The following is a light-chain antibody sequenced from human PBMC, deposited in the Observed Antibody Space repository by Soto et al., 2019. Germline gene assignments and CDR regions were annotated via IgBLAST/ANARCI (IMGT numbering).Light chain of an antibody. V-gene: IGKV1-39*01. CDR1: QSISSY. Sequence: DIHITQSPSYLSASVGDRVTITCRASQSISSYLNWYQQKPGKAPKLLIYAASSLQSGVPSRFSGSGSGTDFTLTISSLQPEDFATYYCQQANSFPITFGQGTRLEVK. J-gene: IGKJ5*01. CDR2: AAS. CDR3: QQANSFPIT.